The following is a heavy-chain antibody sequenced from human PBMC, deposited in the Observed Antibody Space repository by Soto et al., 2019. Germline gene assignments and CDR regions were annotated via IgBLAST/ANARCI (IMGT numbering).Heavy chain of an antibody. CDR2: INHSGST. V-gene: IGHV4-34*01. CDR1: GGSFSGYY. D-gene: IGHD1-7*01. CDR3: ASGVWNYSNYYYYCMDV. J-gene: IGHJ6*02. Sequence: SEPLSLTCAVSGGSFSGYYWSWIRQPPGKGVEWIGEINHSGSTNYNPSLKSRVTISVDTSKNQFSLQLSSVPAADTAVYYCASGVWNYSNYYYYCMDVWGQGTTVTVSS.